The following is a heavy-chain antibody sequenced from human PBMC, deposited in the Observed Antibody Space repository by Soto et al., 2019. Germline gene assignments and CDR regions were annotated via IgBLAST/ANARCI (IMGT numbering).Heavy chain of an antibody. D-gene: IGHD5-12*01. Sequence: QVQLVQSGAEVKKPGSSVKVSCKASESTFSSYAISWVRQAPGQGLEWMGGIIPIFGTANYAQKFQGRVTITADKSTSTDYMELSSVSAEDTDVYYCARESRDGYGNYWGKGTLVTVS. J-gene: IGHJ4*02. CDR2: IIPIFGTA. V-gene: IGHV1-69*06. CDR1: ESTFSSYA. CDR3: ARESRDGYGNY.